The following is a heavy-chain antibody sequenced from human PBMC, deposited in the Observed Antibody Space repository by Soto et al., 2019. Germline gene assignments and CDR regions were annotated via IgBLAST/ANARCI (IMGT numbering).Heavy chain of an antibody. CDR1: GDSISSDKW. V-gene: IGHV4-4*02. CDR3: ARGGDWQFDY. D-gene: IGHD2-21*02. J-gene: IGHJ4*02. Sequence: QVQLQESGPGLVKPSGTLSLTCAVSGDSISSDKWWSWVRQPPGKGLEGFGEIHHSGRRNFIPSLKSRFTILVEKSKNQVSLELSSMTAADTAVYYCARGGDWQFDYWGQGTLVTVSS. CDR2: IHHSGRR.